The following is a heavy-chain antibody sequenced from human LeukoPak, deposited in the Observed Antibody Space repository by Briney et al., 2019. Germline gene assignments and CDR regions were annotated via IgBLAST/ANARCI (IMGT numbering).Heavy chain of an antibody. V-gene: IGHV1-18*01. CDR2: ISAYNGNT. CDR1: GYTFTSYG. D-gene: IGHD2-2*01. Sequence: ASVKVSCKASGYTFTSYGISWVRQAPGQGLEWMGWISAYNGNTNYAQEVQGRVIMTTDTSTSTAYMDLRSLRSGDTAVYYCARVPRIYTKYTSSDDYMDVWGKGTTVTVSS. CDR3: ARVPRIYTKYTSSDDYMDV. J-gene: IGHJ6*03.